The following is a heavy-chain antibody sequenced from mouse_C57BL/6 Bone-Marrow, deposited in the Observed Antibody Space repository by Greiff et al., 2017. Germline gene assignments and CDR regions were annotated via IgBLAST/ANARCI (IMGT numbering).Heavy chain of an antibody. V-gene: IGHV1-50*01. CDR3: ARSGYYGSSYWYFDV. J-gene: IGHJ1*03. D-gene: IGHD1-1*01. CDR2: IDPSDSYT. Sequence: QVQLQQPGAELVKPGASVKLSCKASGYTFTSYWMQWVKQRPGQGLEWIGEIDPSDSYTNYNQKFKGKATLTVDTSSSTAYMQLSSLTSEDSAVYYCARSGYYGSSYWYFDVGGTGTTVTVSS. CDR1: GYTFTSYW.